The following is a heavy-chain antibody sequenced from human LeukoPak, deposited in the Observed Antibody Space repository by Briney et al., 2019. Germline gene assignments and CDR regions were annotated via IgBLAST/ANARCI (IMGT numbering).Heavy chain of an antibody. J-gene: IGHJ4*02. Sequence: ASVKVSCKASGYTFTGYYMHWVRQAPGQGLEWMGWINPNSGATDYAQKFQDRVTVTRDTSISTAYMDLSGLRSDDTAVYYCARGIAVAGNDYWGQGTPVTVSS. CDR3: ARGIAVAGNDY. CDR2: INPNSGAT. V-gene: IGHV1-2*02. D-gene: IGHD6-19*01. CDR1: GYTFTGYY.